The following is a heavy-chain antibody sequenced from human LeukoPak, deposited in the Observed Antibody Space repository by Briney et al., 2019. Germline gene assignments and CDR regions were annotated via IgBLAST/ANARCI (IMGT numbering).Heavy chain of an antibody. CDR1: GFSFSSYW. D-gene: IGHD1-26*01. J-gene: IGHJ4*02. CDR2: INSDGSST. Sequence: GGSLRLSCAASGFSFSSYWMHWVRQAPGKGLGWVSRINSDGSSTSYADSVKGRFTISRDNAKNTLYLQMNSLRAEDTAVYYCAREVSGSSYFDYWGQGTLVTVSS. V-gene: IGHV3-74*01. CDR3: AREVSGSSYFDY.